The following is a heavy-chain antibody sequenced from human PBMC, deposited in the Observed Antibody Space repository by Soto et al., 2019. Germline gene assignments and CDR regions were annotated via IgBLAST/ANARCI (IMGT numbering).Heavy chain of an antibody. CDR3: ARGDSALDY. CDR1: GFTFSSYG. J-gene: IGHJ4*02. V-gene: IGHV3-33*01. CDR2: IWYDGSNK. Sequence: QVQLVESGGGVVQPGRSLRLSCAASGFTFSSYGMHWVRQAPGKGLEWVAVIWYDGSNKYYADSVKGRFTISRDNSKNTLYLQMTSLRAEDTAVYYCARGDSALDYWGQGTLVTVSS.